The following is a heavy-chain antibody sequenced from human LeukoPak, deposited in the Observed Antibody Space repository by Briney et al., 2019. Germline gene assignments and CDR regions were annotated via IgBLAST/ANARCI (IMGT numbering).Heavy chain of an antibody. J-gene: IGHJ4*02. CDR2: ISYDATRK. D-gene: IGHD2-15*01. Sequence: GGSLRLSCGASGFNFSAYAMHWVRQAPGRGLEWVTLISYDATRKSYGDSVQGRFTISRDNAKNTVYLQMNSLRSEDTAVYYCARAGDVIVEEYSDFWGQGTLVTVSS. CDR1: GFNFSAYA. CDR3: ARAGDVIVEEYSDF. V-gene: IGHV3-30-3*01.